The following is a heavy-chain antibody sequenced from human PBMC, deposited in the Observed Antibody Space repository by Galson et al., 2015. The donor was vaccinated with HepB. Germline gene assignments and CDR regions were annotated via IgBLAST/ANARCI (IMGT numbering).Heavy chain of an antibody. CDR2: IDPTGGAT. Sequence: SVKVSCKASGYSFISYYIHWVRQAPGQGLEWMGIIDPTGGATTYAQKFQGRVTMTRDTSTTTVYMELNSLRSEDTAVYYCARDGASGYFFDNAFDIWGQGTMVTVSS. V-gene: IGHV1-46*01. J-gene: IGHJ3*02. CDR1: GYSFISYY. CDR3: ARDGASGYFFDNAFDI. D-gene: IGHD3-22*01.